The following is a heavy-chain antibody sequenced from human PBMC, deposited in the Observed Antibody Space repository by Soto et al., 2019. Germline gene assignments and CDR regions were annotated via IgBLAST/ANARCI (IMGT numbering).Heavy chain of an antibody. CDR1: GFTFSSYW. J-gene: IGHJ3*02. Sequence: VGFLRLSCAASGFTFSSYWRSWVRQAPGKGLEWVANIKQDGSEKYYVDSVKGRFTISRDNAKNSLYLQMNGLRAEDTAVYYCASMEDAFDIWGQGTMVTVSS. CDR3: ASMEDAFDI. CDR2: IKQDGSEK. V-gene: IGHV3-7*01. D-gene: IGHD1-1*01.